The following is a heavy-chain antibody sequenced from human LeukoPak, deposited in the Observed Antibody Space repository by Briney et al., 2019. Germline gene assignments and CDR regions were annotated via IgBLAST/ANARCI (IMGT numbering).Heavy chain of an antibody. J-gene: IGHJ4*02. D-gene: IGHD5-18*01. CDR2: ISSSSSYI. CDR1: GFTFSSYS. CDR3: ARGSWIQLYPRPFDY. V-gene: IGHV3-21*01. Sequence: GGSLRLSCAASGFTFSSYSMNWVRQAPGKGLEWVSSISSSSSYIYYADSVKGRFTISRDNAKNTLYLQMNSLRAEDTAVYYCARGSWIQLYPRPFDYWGQGTLVTVSS.